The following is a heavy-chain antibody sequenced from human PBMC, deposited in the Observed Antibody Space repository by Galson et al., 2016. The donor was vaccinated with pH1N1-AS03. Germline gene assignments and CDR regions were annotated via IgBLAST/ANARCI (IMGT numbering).Heavy chain of an antibody. D-gene: IGHD1-26*01. V-gene: IGHV3-30*09. J-gene: IGHJ3*01. CDR3: ARDRSCDHMGDAFDL. CDR1: GYTFSTFA. CDR2: ISHDGNNR. Sequence: SLRLSCAASGYTFSTFALHWVRQAPGKGLEALAFISHDGNNRYYTQSVRGRFAISRDNSKNTLYLQMNSLRPDDTAVYYCARDRSCDHMGDAFDLWGQGTMVTVSS.